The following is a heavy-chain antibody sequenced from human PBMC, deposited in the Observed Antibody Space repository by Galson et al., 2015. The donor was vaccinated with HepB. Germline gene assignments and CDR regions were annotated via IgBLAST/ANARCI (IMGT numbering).Heavy chain of an antibody. CDR3: ASPGYCSSTSCYGPFDY. Sequence: SVKVSCKASGGTFSRYAISWVRQAPGQGLEWMGGIIPIFGTANYAQKFQGRVTITADESTSTAYMELSSLRSEDTAVYYCASPGYCSSTSCYGPFDYWGQGTLVTVSS. D-gene: IGHD2-2*03. V-gene: IGHV1-69*13. CDR1: GGTFSRYA. J-gene: IGHJ4*02. CDR2: IIPIFGTA.